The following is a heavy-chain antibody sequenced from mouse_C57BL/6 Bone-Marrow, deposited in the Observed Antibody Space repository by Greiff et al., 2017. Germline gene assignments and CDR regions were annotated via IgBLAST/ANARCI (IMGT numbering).Heavy chain of an antibody. D-gene: IGHD4-1*01. Sequence: QVQLQQSGAELVRPGTSVKLSCKASGYTFTSYWMHWVKQRPGQGLEWIGVIDPSDSYTNYNQKFKGKATLTVDTSSSTAYMQLSSLTSEDSAVYYCARYWDYWGQGTTLTVSS. CDR3: ARYWDY. V-gene: IGHV1-59*01. J-gene: IGHJ2*01. CDR1: GYTFTSYW. CDR2: IDPSDSYT.